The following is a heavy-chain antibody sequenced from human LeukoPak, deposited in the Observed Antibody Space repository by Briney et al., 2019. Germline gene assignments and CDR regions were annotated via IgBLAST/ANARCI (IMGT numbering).Heavy chain of an antibody. J-gene: IGHJ4*02. Sequence: TSETLSLTCTVSGGSISSSSYYWGWIRQPPGKGLERIGSIYYSGSTYYNPSLKSRVTISVDTSKNQFSLKLSSVTAADTAVYYCARHYREWSGFDYWGQGTPVTVSS. CDR2: IYYSGST. CDR1: GGSISSSSYY. CDR3: ARHYREWSGFDY. D-gene: IGHD3-3*01. V-gene: IGHV4-39*01.